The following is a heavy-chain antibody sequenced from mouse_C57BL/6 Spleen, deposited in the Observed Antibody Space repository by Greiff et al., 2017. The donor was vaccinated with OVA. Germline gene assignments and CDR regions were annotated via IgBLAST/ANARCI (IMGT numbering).Heavy chain of an antibody. CDR1: GFTFSSYA. D-gene: IGHD2-5*01. CDR2: ISDGGSYT. V-gene: IGHV5-4*01. CDR3: ARDGNHPPTIVTYYYAMDY. J-gene: IGHJ4*01. Sequence: EVNVVESGGGLVKPGGSLKLSCAASGFTFSSYAMSWVRQTPEKRLEWVATISDGGSYTYYPDNVKGRFTISRDNAKNNLYLQMSHLKSEDTAMYYCARDGNHPPTIVTYYYAMDYWGQGTSVTVSS.